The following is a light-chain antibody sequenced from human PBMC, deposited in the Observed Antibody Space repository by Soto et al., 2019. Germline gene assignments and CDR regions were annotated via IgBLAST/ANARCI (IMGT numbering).Light chain of an antibody. CDR2: DVS. CDR3: CSYAGSYTYG. CDR1: SSDVGGYRY. V-gene: IGLV2-11*01. Sequence: QSVLTQPRSVSGSPGQSVTISCTGTSSDVGGYRYVSWYQQHPGKAPKLMIYDVSTRPSGVPDRFSGAKSGNTASLTSSGLQAEDEADYYCCSYAGSYTYGFGSGTKLTVL. J-gene: IGLJ1*01.